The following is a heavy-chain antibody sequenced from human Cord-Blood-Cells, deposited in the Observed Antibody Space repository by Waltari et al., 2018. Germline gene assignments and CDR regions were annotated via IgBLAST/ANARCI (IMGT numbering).Heavy chain of an antibody. CDR1: GFTFTSSA. CDR3: AASEVVTAMNAFDI. D-gene: IGHD2-21*02. Sequence: QMQLVQSGPEVKKPGTSVTVSCKASGFTFTSSAVQWVRQPRGQRLEWIGWIVVGSGNTNYAQKFQERVTITRDMSTSTAYMELSSLRSEDTAVYYCAASEVVTAMNAFDIWGQGTMVTVSS. J-gene: IGHJ3*02. V-gene: IGHV1-58*01. CDR2: IVVGSGNT.